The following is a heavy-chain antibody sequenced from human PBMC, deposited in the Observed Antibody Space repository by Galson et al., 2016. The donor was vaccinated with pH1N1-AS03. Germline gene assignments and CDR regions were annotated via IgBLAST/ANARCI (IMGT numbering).Heavy chain of an antibody. CDR2: ISWNSGTI. D-gene: IGHD2-15*01. CDR1: GFTFDDYA. V-gene: IGHV3-9*01. CDR3: AKSPGYCSAGSCSDQGYFDY. Sequence: SLRLSCAGSGFTFDDYAMHWVRQAPGKGPEWVSGISWNSGTIGYTDSVKGRFTISRDNAKNSLYLQMNSLRAEDTALYYCAKSPGYCSAGSCSDQGYFDYWGQGTLVTVSS. J-gene: IGHJ4*02.